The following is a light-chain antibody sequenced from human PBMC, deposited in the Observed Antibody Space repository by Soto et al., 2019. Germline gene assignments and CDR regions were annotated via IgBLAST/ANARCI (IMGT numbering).Light chain of an antibody. CDR2: EVS. J-gene: IGLJ1*01. Sequence: QSVPTQPPSASGSPGQAVTISCTGTSSDVGGYNYVSWYQQHPGKAHKLMIYEVSKRPSGVPDRFSGSKSGNTASLTVSGLQVEDEADYYCISYAGSNLLYVFGTGTKLNVL. V-gene: IGLV2-8*01. CDR3: ISYAGSNLLYV. CDR1: SSDVGGYNY.